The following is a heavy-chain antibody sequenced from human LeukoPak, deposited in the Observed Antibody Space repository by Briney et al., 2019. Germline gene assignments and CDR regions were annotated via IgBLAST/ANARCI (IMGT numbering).Heavy chain of an antibody. J-gene: IGHJ4*02. CDR1: GYTFNRYG. Sequence: GASVKVSCKASGYTFNRYGISWVRQAPGQGLEWIGWISGSNGNTNYAQKLQGRVTMTTDTSTSTAYMELRSLRSDDTAVYYCARDRGQHIVVVTAIGDFGYWGQGTLVTVSS. V-gene: IGHV1-18*01. CDR3: ARDRGQHIVVVTAIGDFGY. CDR2: ISGSNGNT. D-gene: IGHD2-21*02.